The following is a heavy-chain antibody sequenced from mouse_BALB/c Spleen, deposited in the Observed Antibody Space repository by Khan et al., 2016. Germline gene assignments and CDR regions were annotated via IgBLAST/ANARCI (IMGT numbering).Heavy chain of an antibody. CDR3: ARWLDAMDY. Sequence: EVQLQESGPGLVKPSQSLSLTCTVTGYSITSDYAWNWIRQFPGNKLEWMGYISYSGTTTYNPSLKSRISITRDTSKNQFFLQLNSVTTKDTATYYCARWLDAMDYWGQGTSVTVSS. J-gene: IGHJ4*01. CDR1: GYSITSDYA. D-gene: IGHD2-2*01. CDR2: ISYSGTT. V-gene: IGHV3-2*02.